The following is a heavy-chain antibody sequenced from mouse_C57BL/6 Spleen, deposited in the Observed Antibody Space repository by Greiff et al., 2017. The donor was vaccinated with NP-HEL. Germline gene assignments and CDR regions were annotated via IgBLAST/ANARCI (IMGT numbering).Heavy chain of an antibody. CDR2: FYPGDGDT. D-gene: IGHD1-1*01. V-gene: IGHV1-80*01. CDR1: GYAFSSYW. Sequence: QVQLQQSGAELVKPGASVKISCKASGYAFSSYWLNWVKQRLGKGLEWMGQFYPGDGDTNYNGNFKGKATLTADNSSKSAYMPPGSMTSEYSAVYICANYGRGYACWGPGTLVTVSA. CDR3: ANYGRGYAC. J-gene: IGHJ3*01.